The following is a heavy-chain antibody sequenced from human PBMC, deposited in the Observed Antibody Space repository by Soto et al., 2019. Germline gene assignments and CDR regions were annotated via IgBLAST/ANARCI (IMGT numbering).Heavy chain of an antibody. V-gene: IGHV4-59*01. Sequence: AETLSRTCTVSGCSISSYYWSWIRQPPGKGLEWIGYIYYSGSTNYNPSLKSRVTISVDTSKNQFSLKLSSVTAADTAVYYCARNGNSPLDYWGQGTLVTVSS. CDR1: GCSISSYY. J-gene: IGHJ4*02. D-gene: IGHD1-7*01. CDR3: ARNGNSPLDY. CDR2: IYYSGST.